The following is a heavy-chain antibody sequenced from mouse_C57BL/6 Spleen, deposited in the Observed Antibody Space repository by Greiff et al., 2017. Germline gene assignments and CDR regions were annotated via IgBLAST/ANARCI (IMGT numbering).Heavy chain of an antibody. J-gene: IGHJ1*03. D-gene: IGHD1-1*01. V-gene: IGHV5-17*01. CDR2: ISSGSSTI. Sequence: EVMLVESGGGLVKPGGSLKLSCAASGFTFSDYGMHWVRQAPEKGLEWVAYISSGSSTIYYADTVKGRFTISRDNAKNTLFLQMTSLRSEDTAMYYCAKDTVPREDWYFDVWGTGTTVTVSS. CDR3: AKDTVPREDWYFDV. CDR1: GFTFSDYG.